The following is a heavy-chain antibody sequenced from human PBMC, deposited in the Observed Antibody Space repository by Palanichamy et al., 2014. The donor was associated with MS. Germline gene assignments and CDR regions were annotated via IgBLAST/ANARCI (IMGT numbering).Heavy chain of an antibody. CDR1: GFTFSRNA. D-gene: IGHD3-10*01. CDR3: ARGGPYYGSGSVGY. V-gene: IGHV3-30*04. Sequence: QVQLVESGGGVVQPGRSLRLSCAASGFTFSRNAMHWVRQAPGKGLEWVAVISYDGSNKYYADSVKGRFTISRDNSKNTLYLQMNSLRAEDTAVYYCARGGPYYGSGSVGYWGQGTLVTVSS. J-gene: IGHJ4*02. CDR2: ISYDGSNK.